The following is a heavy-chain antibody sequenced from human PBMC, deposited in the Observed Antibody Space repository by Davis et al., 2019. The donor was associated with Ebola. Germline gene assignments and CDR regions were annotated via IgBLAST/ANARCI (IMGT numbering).Heavy chain of an antibody. CDR1: GGSVGSDY. CDR2: IYYSGST. V-gene: IGHV4-59*02. J-gene: IGHJ4*02. Sequence: SETLSLTCSVSGGSVGSDYWSWIRQPPGKGLEWIGYIYYSGSTNYNPSLKSRVTISVDTSKNQFSLKLSSVTAADTAVYYCARGHRTFDYWGQGTLVTVSS. CDR3: ARGHRTFDY. D-gene: IGHD3-16*02.